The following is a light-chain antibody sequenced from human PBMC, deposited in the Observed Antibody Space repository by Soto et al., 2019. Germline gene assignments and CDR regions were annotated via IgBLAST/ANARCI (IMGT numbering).Light chain of an antibody. V-gene: IGLV1-44*01. CDR3: ATWDDSLNGVV. CDR2: NNN. CDR1: SSNIAINT. J-gene: IGLJ2*01. Sequence: QSVLTQPPSASGTPGQRVTISCSGSSSNIAINTVKWYQPLPGTAPKLLIYNNNQRPSGVPDRFSGSKSGTSASLAISGLQSEDEANYYCATWDDSLNGVVFGGGTKLTVL.